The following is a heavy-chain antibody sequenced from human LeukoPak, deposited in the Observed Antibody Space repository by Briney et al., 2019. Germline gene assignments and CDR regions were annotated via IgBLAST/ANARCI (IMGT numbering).Heavy chain of an antibody. CDR2: IYYSGST. D-gene: IGHD3-22*01. V-gene: IGHV4-30-4*01. CDR3: ARATLSSGYYQDLDY. Sequence: SETLSLTCTVSGGSISSGDYYWSWIRQPPGKGREWIGYIYYSGSTYYNPSLKSRVTISVDTSKNQFSLKLSSVTAADTAVYYCARATLSSGYYQDLDYWGQGTLVTVSS. CDR1: GGSISSGDYY. J-gene: IGHJ4*02.